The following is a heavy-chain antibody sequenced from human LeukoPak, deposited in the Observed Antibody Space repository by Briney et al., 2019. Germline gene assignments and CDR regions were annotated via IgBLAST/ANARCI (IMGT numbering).Heavy chain of an antibody. D-gene: IGHD3-22*01. V-gene: IGHV4-34*01. CDR3: ARGQDYYDSSGLYYFDY. CDR2: INHSGST. CDR1: GRSFSGYY. Sequence: TSETLSLTCAVYGRSFSGYYWSWIRQPPGKGLEWIGEINHSGSTNYNPSLKSRVTISVDTSKNQFSLKLSSVTAADTAVYYCARGQDYYDSSGLYYFDYWGQGTLVTVSS. J-gene: IGHJ4*02.